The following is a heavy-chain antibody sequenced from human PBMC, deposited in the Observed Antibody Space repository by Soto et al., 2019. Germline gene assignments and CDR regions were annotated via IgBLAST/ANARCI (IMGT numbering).Heavy chain of an antibody. D-gene: IGHD3-10*01. CDR2: ISASDGSR. J-gene: IGHJ4*02. V-gene: IGHV1-18*01. CDR1: GYAFSFG. Sequence: QLVQSGGEVKKPGASVRVSCKASGYAFSFGFSWVRQAPGQGLEWMGWISASDGSRNSAPKFRGRISMTTDTSTNTAYMDLLSLTSDDTAVYFCATYYFGSGSYYRFDNWGQGTLVTVSS. CDR3: ATYYFGSGSYYRFDN.